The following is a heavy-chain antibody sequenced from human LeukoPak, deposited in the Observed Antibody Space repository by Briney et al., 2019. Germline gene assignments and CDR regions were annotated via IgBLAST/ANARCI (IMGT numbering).Heavy chain of an antibody. CDR2: IYYSGST. D-gene: IGHD6-19*01. V-gene: IGHV4-59*01. Sequence: PSETLSLTCTVSGDSISDYYWSWIRQPPGKGLEWIGYIYYSGSTNYIPSLKSRVTISVDTSKNQFSLKLSSVTAADTAVYYCARVLARGMEVAGDAFDIWGQGTMVTVSS. CDR1: GDSISDYY. CDR3: ARVLARGMEVAGDAFDI. J-gene: IGHJ3*02.